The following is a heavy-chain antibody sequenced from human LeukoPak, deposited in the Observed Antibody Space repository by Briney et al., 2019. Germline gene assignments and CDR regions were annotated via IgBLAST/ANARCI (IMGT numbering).Heavy chain of an antibody. CDR2: INPSGGST. CDR3: ARYHAGYSSGWPFFDY. V-gene: IGHV1-46*01. D-gene: IGHD6-19*01. Sequence: GALVKVSCKASGYTFTSYYMHWARQAPGQGLEWMGIINPSGGSTSYAQKFQGRVTMTRDTSTSTVYMELSSLRSEDTAVYYCARYHAGYSSGWPFFDYWGQGTLVTVSS. J-gene: IGHJ4*02. CDR1: GYTFTSYY.